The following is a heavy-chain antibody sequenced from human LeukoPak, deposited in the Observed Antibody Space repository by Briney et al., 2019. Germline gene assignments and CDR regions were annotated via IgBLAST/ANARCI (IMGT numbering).Heavy chain of an antibody. D-gene: IGHD1-7*01. CDR3: ASLVTGTMWTDF. V-gene: IGHV4-39*01. CDR2: IYYSGFT. CDR1: GGSVNSDNNY. J-gene: IGHJ4*02. Sequence: PSETLSLTCTVSGGSVNSDNNYWGWIRQRPGQGLEWVGTIYYSGFTYYNPSLNSQVTISVDTSQNQFSLKLSSVTAADAAIYYGASLVTGTMWTDFWGQGTLVSVS.